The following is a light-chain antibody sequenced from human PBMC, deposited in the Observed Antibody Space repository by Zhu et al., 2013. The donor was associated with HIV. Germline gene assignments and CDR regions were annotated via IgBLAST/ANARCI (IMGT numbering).Light chain of an antibody. V-gene: IGKV1-5*03. CDR2: QAS. CDR3: QQYNSYSGCS. Sequence: DIQMTQSPSSVSASVGDRVTITCRASQSVSNWLAWYQQKPGKAPNLLIYQASNLENGVPSRFSGSGSGTEFTLTISGLQPDDFATYYCQQYNSYSGCSFGQGTKLEIK. J-gene: IGKJ2*04. CDR1: QSVSNW.